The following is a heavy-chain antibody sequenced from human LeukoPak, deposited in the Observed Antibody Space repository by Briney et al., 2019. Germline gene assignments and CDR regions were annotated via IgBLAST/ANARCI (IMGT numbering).Heavy chain of an antibody. CDR2: IYYSGST. D-gene: IGHD3-16*02. CDR1: GGSISSGGYY. V-gene: IGHV4-31*03. CDR3: ARAEGEVSTNWFDP. J-gene: IGHJ5*02. Sequence: SQTLSLTCTVSGGSISSGGYYWSWIRQHPGKGLEWIGYIYYSGSTYYNPSLKSRVTISVDTSKNQFSLKLSSATAADTAVYYCARAEGEVSTNWFDPWGQGTLVTVSS.